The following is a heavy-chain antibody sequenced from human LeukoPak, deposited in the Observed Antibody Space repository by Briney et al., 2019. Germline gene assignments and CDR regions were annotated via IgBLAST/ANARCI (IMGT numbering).Heavy chain of an antibody. J-gene: IGHJ6*03. Sequence: GGSLRLSCAASGFTFSSYAMSWVRQAPGKGLEWVSAISGSGGSTYYADSVKGRFTISRDNAKNSLYLQMNSLRAEDTAVYYCARVTVGATKIYCMDVWGKGTTVTVSS. CDR3: ARVTVGATKIYCMDV. V-gene: IGHV3-23*01. CDR2: ISGSGGST. D-gene: IGHD1-26*01. CDR1: GFTFSSYA.